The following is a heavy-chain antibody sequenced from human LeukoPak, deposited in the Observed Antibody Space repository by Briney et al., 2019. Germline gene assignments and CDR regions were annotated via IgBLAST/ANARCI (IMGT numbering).Heavy chain of an antibody. CDR2: ISSSSSYT. D-gene: IGHD6-13*01. V-gene: IGHV3-11*06. J-gene: IGHJ4*02. CDR3: AGDMVAAAGTDY. Sequence: PGGSLRLSCAASGFTFSDYYMSWIRQAPGKGLEWVSYISSSSSYTNYADSVKGRFTISRDNAKNSLYLQMNSLRAEDTAVYYCAGDMVAAAGTDYWGQGTLVTVSS. CDR1: GFTFSDYY.